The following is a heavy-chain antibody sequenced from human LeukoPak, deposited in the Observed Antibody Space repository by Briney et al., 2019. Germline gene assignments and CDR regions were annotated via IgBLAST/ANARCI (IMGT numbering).Heavy chain of an antibody. CDR1: GFTFSSYA. J-gene: IGHJ4*02. V-gene: IGHV3-20*04. CDR2: INWNGGST. Sequence: PGGSLRLSCAASGFTFSSYAMSWVRQAPGKGLEWVSGINWNGGSTGYADSVKGRFTISRDNAKNSLYLQMNSLRAEDTAVYYCARDPSYGSASDYWGQGTLVTVSS. CDR3: ARDPSYGSASDY. D-gene: IGHD1-26*01.